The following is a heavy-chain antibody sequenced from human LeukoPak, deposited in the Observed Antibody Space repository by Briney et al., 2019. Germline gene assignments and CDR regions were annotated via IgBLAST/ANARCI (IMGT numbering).Heavy chain of an antibody. CDR3: ARHRYCGGDCSMMMDY. Sequence: PGGSLRLSCAASGFTFDDYGMSWARHAPGKGLEWVSGINWNGGSTGYADSVKGRFTISRDNAKNSLYLQMNSLRAEDTALYYCARHRYCGGDCSMMMDYWGQGTLVTVSS. V-gene: IGHV3-20*04. J-gene: IGHJ4*02. CDR2: INWNGGST. D-gene: IGHD2-21*02. CDR1: GFTFDDYG.